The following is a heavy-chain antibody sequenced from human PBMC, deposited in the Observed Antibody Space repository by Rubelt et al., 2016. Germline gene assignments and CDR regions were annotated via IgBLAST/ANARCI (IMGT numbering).Heavy chain of an antibody. CDR2: IYSGGST. V-gene: IGHV3-53*01. CDR3: ARDASPFYGMDV. CDR1: GFTVSSNY. J-gene: IGHJ6*02. Sequence: EVQLVESGGGLVKPGGSLRLSCAASGFTVSSNYMSWVRQAPGKGLEWVSVIYSGGSTYYADSVKGRFTSSSENSKNTLYLQMNSLRAEDTAVYYCARDASPFYGMDVWGQGTTVTVSS.